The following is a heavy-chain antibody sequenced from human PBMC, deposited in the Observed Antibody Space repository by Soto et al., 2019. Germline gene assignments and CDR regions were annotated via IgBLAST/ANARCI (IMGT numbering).Heavy chain of an antibody. J-gene: IGHJ6*02. Sequence: QVQLVESGGGVVQPGRSLRLSCAASGFTFSSYGMHWVRQAPGKGLEWVAVISYDGSNKYYADSVKVRFTISRDNSKNTLYLQMNSLRAEDTAVYYCAKDPGYGDYYYGMDVWGQGTTVTVSS. CDR1: GFTFSSYG. CDR3: AKDPGYGDYYYGMDV. V-gene: IGHV3-30*18. CDR2: ISYDGSNK. D-gene: IGHD4-17*01.